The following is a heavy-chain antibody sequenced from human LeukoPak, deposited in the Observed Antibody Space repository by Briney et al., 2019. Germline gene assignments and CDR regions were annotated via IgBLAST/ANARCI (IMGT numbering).Heavy chain of an antibody. CDR1: GFTFSSYA. CDR3: ARESNYYGSGNMYDY. D-gene: IGHD3-10*01. Sequence: GESLRLSCAASGFTFSSYAMHWVRQAPGKGLEYVSAISSNGGSTYYANSVKGRFTISRDNSKHTLYLQMGSLRAEDMAVYYCARESNYYGSGNMYDYWGQGTLVTVSS. CDR2: ISSNGGST. V-gene: IGHV3-64*01. J-gene: IGHJ4*02.